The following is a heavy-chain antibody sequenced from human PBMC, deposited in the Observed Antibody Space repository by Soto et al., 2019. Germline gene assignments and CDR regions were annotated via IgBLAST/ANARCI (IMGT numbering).Heavy chain of an antibody. Sequence: PSETLCLTCSVSGGSVSSDSYYWSWIRQPPGEGLEWIGYIYFSGTTNYNPSLESRATILVDSSKNQFSLKLSSVTAADTAVYYCARSPDCGDYVDYWGQGTLVTVSS. CDR3: ARSPDCGDYVDY. CDR2: IYFSGTT. J-gene: IGHJ4*02. V-gene: IGHV4-61*01. D-gene: IGHD4-17*01. CDR1: GGSVSSDSYY.